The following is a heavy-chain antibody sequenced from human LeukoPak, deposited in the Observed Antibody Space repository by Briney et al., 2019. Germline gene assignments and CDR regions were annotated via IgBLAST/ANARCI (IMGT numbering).Heavy chain of an antibody. Sequence: GGSLRLSCAGSGFTFSDHHVSWVRQAPGKGLEWVSAISGSGGSTYYADSVKGRFTISRDNSKNTLYLQMNSLRAEDTAVYYCAKPPRYYYDSSGYRPNYFDYWGQGTQVTVSS. J-gene: IGHJ4*02. CDR1: GFTFSDHH. V-gene: IGHV3-23*01. CDR3: AKPPRYYYDSSGYRPNYFDY. D-gene: IGHD3-22*01. CDR2: ISGSGGST.